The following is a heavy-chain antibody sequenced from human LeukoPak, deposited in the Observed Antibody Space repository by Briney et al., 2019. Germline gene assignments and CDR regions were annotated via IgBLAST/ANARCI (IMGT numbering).Heavy chain of an antibody. D-gene: IGHD2-21*01. CDR3: TIDYCPKCYSYLDF. V-gene: IGHV3-30*03. Sequence: PGGSLRLSCAASGFTFSSYGMHWVRQAPGKGLEWVAVISYDGSNKYYADSVKGRFTISRDNSENTLYLQMISLRTEDTALYFCTIDYCPKCYSYLDFWGQGTQVTVSS. CDR1: GFTFSSYG. CDR2: ISYDGSNK. J-gene: IGHJ4*01.